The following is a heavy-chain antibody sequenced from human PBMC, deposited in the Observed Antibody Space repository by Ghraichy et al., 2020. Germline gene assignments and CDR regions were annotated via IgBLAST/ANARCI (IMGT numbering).Heavy chain of an antibody. Sequence: SETLSLTCTVSGGSISSGSYYWSWIRQPAGKGLEWIGRIYTSGSTNYNPSLKSRVTISVDTSKNQFSLKLSSVTAADTAVYYCARAGAAAGTHYYYGMDVWGQGTTVTVSS. V-gene: IGHV4-61*02. CDR1: GGSISSGSYY. D-gene: IGHD6-13*01. J-gene: IGHJ6*02. CDR3: ARAGAAAGTHYYYGMDV. CDR2: IYTSGST.